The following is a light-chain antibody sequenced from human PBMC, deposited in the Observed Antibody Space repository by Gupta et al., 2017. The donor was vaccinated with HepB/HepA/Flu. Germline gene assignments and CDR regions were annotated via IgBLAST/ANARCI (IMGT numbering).Light chain of an antibody. CDR3: QVLYSTSDLWV. Sequence: SSVLTQPPSVSVAPGQTASITCGGNNIRTKSVTWYQQKPGQAPVLVVYDDSDRHSGIPERFSGSNSGNTATLTISRVEAGDEADYYCQVLYSTSDLWVFGGGTNVTVL. J-gene: IGLJ3*02. V-gene: IGLV3-21*02. CDR1: NIRTKS. CDR2: DDS.